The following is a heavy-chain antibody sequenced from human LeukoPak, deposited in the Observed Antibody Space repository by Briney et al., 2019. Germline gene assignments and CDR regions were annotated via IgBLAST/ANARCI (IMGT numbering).Heavy chain of an antibody. V-gene: IGHV3-23*01. D-gene: IGHD4-17*01. CDR3: ARDQDGDPGGFQH. CDR2: FSGTSTT. J-gene: IGHJ1*01. Sequence: PGGSLRLSCAASGFTFSSYAMSWVRQAPGKGLEWVSTFSGTSTTSYADAVKGRVTISRDNAKNSLYLQMNSLRAEDTAVYYCARDQDGDPGGFQHWGQGTLVTVSS. CDR1: GFTFSSYA.